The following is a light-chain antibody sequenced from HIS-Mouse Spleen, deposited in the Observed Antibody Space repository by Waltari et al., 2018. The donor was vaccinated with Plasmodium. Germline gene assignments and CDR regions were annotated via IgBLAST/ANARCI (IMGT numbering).Light chain of an antibody. CDR2: QDS. Sequence: SSELTQPPSVSVSPGQTASLTCPGDKLGAKYACLYQQKPGQSPVLFIYQDSKRPSGIPERFTGSSAGTMATLTISGAQVEDEADYYCYSTDSSGNHRVFGGGTKLTVL. CDR3: YSTDSSGNHRV. V-gene: IGLV3-10*01. CDR1: KLGAKY. J-gene: IGLJ3*02.